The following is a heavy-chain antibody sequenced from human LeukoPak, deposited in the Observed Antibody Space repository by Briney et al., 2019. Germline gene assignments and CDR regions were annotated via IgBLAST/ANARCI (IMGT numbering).Heavy chain of an antibody. CDR3: AKDQYSSSWYYFDY. D-gene: IGHD6-13*01. Sequence: PGGSLRLSCAASGFTFSDYYMSWIRQAPGKGLEWVSYISSSGSTIYYADSVKGRFTISRDNAKNSLYLQMNSLRAEDTAVYYCAKDQYSSSWYYFDYWGQGTLVTVSS. J-gene: IGHJ4*02. CDR1: GFTFSDYY. CDR2: ISSSGSTI. V-gene: IGHV3-11*01.